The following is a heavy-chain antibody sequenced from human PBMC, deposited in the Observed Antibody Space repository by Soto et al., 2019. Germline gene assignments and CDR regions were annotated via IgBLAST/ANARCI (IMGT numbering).Heavy chain of an antibody. CDR3: ARYCSGGSCYSRYGMDV. Sequence: EASVKVSCKASGGTFSSYAISWVRQAPGRGLEWMGGIIPIFGTANYAQKFQGRVTITADESTSTAYMELSSLRSEDTAVYYCARYCSGGSCYSRYGMDVWGQGTTVTVSS. CDR2: IIPIFGTA. D-gene: IGHD2-15*01. V-gene: IGHV1-69*13. J-gene: IGHJ6*02. CDR1: GGTFSSYA.